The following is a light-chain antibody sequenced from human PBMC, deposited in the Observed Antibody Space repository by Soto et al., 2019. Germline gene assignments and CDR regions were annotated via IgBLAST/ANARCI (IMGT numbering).Light chain of an antibody. CDR1: QSVGASY. V-gene: IGKV3-15*01. J-gene: IGKJ5*01. Sequence: EIVMTQSPATLSVSPGEGATLSCRASQSVGASYLAWYRQTPGQAPRLLIYGASTRATGIPARFSGSGSGTEFTLTISSLQSEDFAVYYCQQYNNWPPITFGQGTRLEIK. CDR3: QQYNNWPPIT. CDR2: GAS.